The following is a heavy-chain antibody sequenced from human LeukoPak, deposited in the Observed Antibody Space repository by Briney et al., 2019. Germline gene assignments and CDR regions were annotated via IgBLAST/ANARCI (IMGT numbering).Heavy chain of an antibody. Sequence: TGGSLRLSCAASGFTFSSYGMHWVRQAPGKGLEWVAVISYDGSNKYYADSVKGRFTISRDNSKNTLYLQMNSLRAEDTAVYYCAKVYGDYGLPDWYFDLWGRGTLVTVSS. CDR1: GFTFSSYG. D-gene: IGHD4-17*01. J-gene: IGHJ2*01. CDR3: AKVYGDYGLPDWYFDL. V-gene: IGHV3-30*18. CDR2: ISYDGSNK.